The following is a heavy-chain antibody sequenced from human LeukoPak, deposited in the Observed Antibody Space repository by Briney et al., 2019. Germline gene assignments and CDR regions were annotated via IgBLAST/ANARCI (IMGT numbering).Heavy chain of an antibody. CDR2: ISSSSSYI. CDR3: ARDPVSTSCYTTGCAFDI. V-gene: IGHV3-21*01. Sequence: GGSLRLSCAASGFTFSSYSMNWVRQAPGKGLEWVSSISSSSSYIYYADSVKGRFTISRDNAKNSLYLQMNSLRAEDTAVYYCARDPVSTSCYTTGCAFDIWGQGTMVTVSS. D-gene: IGHD2-2*02. CDR1: GFTFSSYS. J-gene: IGHJ3*02.